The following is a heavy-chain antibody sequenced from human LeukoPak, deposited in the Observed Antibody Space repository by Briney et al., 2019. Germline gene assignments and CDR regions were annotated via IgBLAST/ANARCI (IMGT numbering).Heavy chain of an antibody. J-gene: IGHJ4*02. V-gene: IGHV2-70*18. D-gene: IGHD5-18*01. CDR1: GGSISSYY. CDR2: IDWDDDK. CDR3: ARIRLDSYGGFDY. Sequence: TLSLTCTVSGGSISSYYRSWIRQPPGKALEWLALIDWDDDKYYSTSLKTRLTISKDTSKNQVVLTMTNMDPVDTATYYCARIRLDSYGGFDYWGQGTLVTVSS.